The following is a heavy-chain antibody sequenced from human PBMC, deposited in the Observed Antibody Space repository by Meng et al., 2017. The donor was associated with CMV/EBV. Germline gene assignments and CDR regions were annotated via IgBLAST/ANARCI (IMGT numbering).Heavy chain of an antibody. CDR2: INYSGRT. CDR1: GGSISSSSYY. Sequence: SETLSLTCTVSGGSISSSSYYWGWIRQPPRKGLEWIGSINYSGRTYYNPSLKSQVTISVDTSKNQVSLKLSSVTAADTAVYYCARSYEFWSGYYFDYWGQGTLVTVSS. CDR3: ARSYEFWSGYYFDY. V-gene: IGHV4-39*01. D-gene: IGHD3-3*01. J-gene: IGHJ4*02.